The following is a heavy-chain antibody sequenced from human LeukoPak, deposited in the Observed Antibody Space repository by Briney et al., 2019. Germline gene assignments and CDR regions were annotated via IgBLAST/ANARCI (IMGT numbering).Heavy chain of an antibody. Sequence: SETLSLTCTVSGGSISSSSYYWGWIRQPPGKGLEWIGSIYYSGSTYYNPSLKSRVTISVDTSKNQFSLKLRSVTAADTAVYSCARHQWSQIDYWGQGTLVTVSS. CDR3: ARHQWSQIDY. CDR2: IYYSGST. D-gene: IGHD2-8*01. CDR1: GGSISSSSYY. J-gene: IGHJ4*02. V-gene: IGHV4-39*01.